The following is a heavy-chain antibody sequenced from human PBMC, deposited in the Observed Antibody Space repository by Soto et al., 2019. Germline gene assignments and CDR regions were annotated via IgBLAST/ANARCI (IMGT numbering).Heavy chain of an antibody. CDR1: GGSVSSGDDY. CDR3: ARERSGDYVPD. D-gene: IGHD4-17*01. J-gene: IGHJ4*02. V-gene: IGHV4-30-4*01. CDR2: VSYSGET. Sequence: QVQLQESGPGLVKPSQTLSLTCTVFGGSVSSGDDYGSWIRQRPGKGLEWIGSVSYSGETYYNPSHKSRIALFVDTAMNQFSLRVSSVTDADTAVYYCARERSGDYVPDWGKGTLVTVSS.